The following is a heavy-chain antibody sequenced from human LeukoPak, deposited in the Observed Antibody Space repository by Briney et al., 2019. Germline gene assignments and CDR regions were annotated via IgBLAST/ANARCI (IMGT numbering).Heavy chain of an antibody. V-gene: IGHV4-39*07. CDR1: GGSISTSSYY. J-gene: IGHJ6*03. CDR2: IYYNGST. CDR3: ARADYSSTWSHDYYYMDV. D-gene: IGHD6-13*01. Sequence: SETLSLTCTVSGGSISTSSYYWGWVRRPPGKGLQWIGNIYYNGSTYYSPSLKSLVTISVDTSKNQFSLKLSSVTAADTAVYYCARADYSSTWSHDYYYMDVWGKGTTVTDSS.